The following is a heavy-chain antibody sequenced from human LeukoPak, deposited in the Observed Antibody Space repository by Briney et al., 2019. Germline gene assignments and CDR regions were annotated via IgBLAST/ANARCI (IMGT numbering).Heavy chain of an antibody. CDR3: ARGVLAAAGTLPNY. CDR2: IWYDGSNK. V-gene: IGHV3-33*01. J-gene: IGHJ4*02. D-gene: IGHD6-13*01. Sequence: GGSLRLSCAASGFTFSNYGMPWVRQAPGKGLEWVAVIWYDGSNKYYADSVKGRFTISRDNSKNTLYLQMDSLRAEDTAVYYCARGVLAAAGTLPNYWGQGTLVTVSS. CDR1: GFTFSNYG.